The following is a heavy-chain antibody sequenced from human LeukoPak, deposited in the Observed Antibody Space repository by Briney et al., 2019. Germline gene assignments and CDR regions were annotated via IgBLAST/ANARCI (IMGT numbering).Heavy chain of an antibody. D-gene: IGHD1-26*01. CDR2: INAGNGNT. V-gene: IGHV1-3*01. Sequence: ASVRVSCKASGCTFTSYAMHWVRQAPGQRLGWMGWINAGNGNTKYSQKFQGRVTITRDTSASTAYMELSSLRSEDTAVYYCAREYSGSSSCFDYWGQGTLVTVSS. CDR3: AREYSGSSSCFDY. J-gene: IGHJ4*02. CDR1: GCTFTSYA.